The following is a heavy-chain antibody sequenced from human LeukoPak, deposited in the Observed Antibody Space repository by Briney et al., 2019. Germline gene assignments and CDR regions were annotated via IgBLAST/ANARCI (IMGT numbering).Heavy chain of an antibody. CDR1: GGSISSYY. D-gene: IGHD3-3*01. Sequence: SETLSLTCTVSGGSISSYYWSWIRQPPGKGLEWIGEINHSGSTNYNPSLKSRVTISVDTSKNQFSLKLSSVTAADTAVYYCAREYYDFWSGYYSYYYYYYMDVWGKGTTVTVSS. CDR3: AREYYDFWSGYYSYYYYYYMDV. V-gene: IGHV4-34*01. CDR2: INHSGST. J-gene: IGHJ6*03.